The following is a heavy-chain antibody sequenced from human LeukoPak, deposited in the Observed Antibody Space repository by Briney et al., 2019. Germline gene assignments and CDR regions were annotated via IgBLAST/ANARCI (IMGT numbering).Heavy chain of an antibody. CDR2: ISTGGRTI. CDR3: SRVGGDLDT. CDR1: GFTFSDYY. D-gene: IGHD3-16*01. Sequence: GGSLRLSCAASGFTFSDYYMSWIRQAPGKGLEGVSYISTGGRTIYYADSVKGRFTISRDNAKTSLYLQMKSLTAQDTAVYYCSRVGGDLDTWDQGNQVTVSS. V-gene: IGHV3-11*01. J-gene: IGHJ5*02.